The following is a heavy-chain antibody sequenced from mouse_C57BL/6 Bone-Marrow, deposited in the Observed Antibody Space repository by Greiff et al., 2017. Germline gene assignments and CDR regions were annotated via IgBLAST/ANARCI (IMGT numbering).Heavy chain of an antibody. CDR1: GFTFSSYT. Sequence: EVMLVESGGGLVKPGGSLKLSCAASGFTFSSYTMSWVRQTPEKRLEWVATISGGGGNTYYPDSVKGRVTISRDNAKNTLYLQMSMLRSEDTALYYCARHGAMDYWGQGTSVTVSS. V-gene: IGHV5-9*01. CDR3: ARHGAMDY. CDR2: ISGGGGNT. J-gene: IGHJ4*01.